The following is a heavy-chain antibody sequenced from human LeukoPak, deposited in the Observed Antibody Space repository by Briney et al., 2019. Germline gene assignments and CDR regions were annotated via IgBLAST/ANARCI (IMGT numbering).Heavy chain of an antibody. V-gene: IGHV3-23*01. Sequence: GALRLSFAASGFTFSSFAMSWVRQAPGKGLEWVSAISGSGNSTYYADSVKGRFTISRDNSKNTLYLQMNSLRVEDTARYYCAKDSNGDYGVEYFQHWGQGTLVTVSS. CDR2: ISGSGNST. CDR1: GFTFSSFA. CDR3: AKDSNGDYGVEYFQH. D-gene: IGHD4-17*01. J-gene: IGHJ1*01.